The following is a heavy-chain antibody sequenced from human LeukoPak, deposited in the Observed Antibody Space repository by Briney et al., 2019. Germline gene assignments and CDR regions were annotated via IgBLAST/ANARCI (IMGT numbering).Heavy chain of an antibody. D-gene: IGHD2-2*01. CDR1: GHTFTGYY. CDR3: ARESACGTTNCLAPADWLDP. CDR2: ISPNSGDT. Sequence: ASVKLSCKASGHTFTGYYMHWVRQAPGQGLEWMGWISPNSGDTDIAQKFQGRVTMTRDTSIATSYMEVDSLTSDDTAVYYCARESACGTTNCLAPADWLDPWGQGTLVTVSS. J-gene: IGHJ5*02. V-gene: IGHV1-2*02.